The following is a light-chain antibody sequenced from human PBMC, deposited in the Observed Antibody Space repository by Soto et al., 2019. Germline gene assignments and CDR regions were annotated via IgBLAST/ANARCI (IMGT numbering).Light chain of an antibody. CDR2: DST. Sequence: VLKQSPATLSLSPGERATLSSRASQSIHTSLAWYQQKPGQPPRLVVYDSTLRANGVPDRFGGSRSGTEFTLTINNLEPEDFAVYYCQQRNVWPPITFGQGTRLEI. J-gene: IGKJ5*01. CDR1: QSIHTS. V-gene: IGKV3-11*01. CDR3: QQRNVWPPIT.